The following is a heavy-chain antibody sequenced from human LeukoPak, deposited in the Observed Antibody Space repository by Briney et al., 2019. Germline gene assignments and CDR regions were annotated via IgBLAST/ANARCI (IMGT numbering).Heavy chain of an antibody. CDR3: AKPAGYCSSTSCYGLYYYYYMDV. CDR2: ISSSSSTI. Sequence: GGSLRLSCAASGFTFSSYSMNWVRQAPGKGLEWVSYISSSSSTIYYADSVKGRFTISRDNAKNSLYLQMNSLRAEDTAVYYCAKPAGYCSSTSCYGLYYYYYMDVWGKGTTVTVSS. D-gene: IGHD2-2*01. J-gene: IGHJ6*03. V-gene: IGHV3-48*04. CDR1: GFTFSSYS.